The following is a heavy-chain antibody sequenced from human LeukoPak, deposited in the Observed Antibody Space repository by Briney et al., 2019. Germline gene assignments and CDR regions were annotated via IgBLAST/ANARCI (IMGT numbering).Heavy chain of an antibody. V-gene: IGHV4-39*01. J-gene: IGHJ4*02. CDR3: ASLTTVTYGSFDY. D-gene: IGHD4-17*01. CDR2: ISYTGTT. Sequence: TTSETLSLTCTVSRGSITSSTYYWAWIRQPPGKGLEWIVSISYTGTTYYSPSLKSRVTISVDTSKNQFSLKLSSVTAADTAVYYCASLTTVTYGSFDYWGQGTLVTVSS. CDR1: RGSITSSTYY.